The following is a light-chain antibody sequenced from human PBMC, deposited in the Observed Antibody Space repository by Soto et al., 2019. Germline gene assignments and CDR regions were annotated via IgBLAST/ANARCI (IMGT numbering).Light chain of an antibody. V-gene: IGKV3-20*01. J-gene: IGKJ1*01. CDR1: QSVSRY. CDR3: QHYYTSYTT. CDR2: DAS. Sequence: EIVLTQSPGNLSVYPGERATLSCRASQSVSRYLAWYQQKPGQAPRLLIYDASYRATGIPDRFSGSGSGTDFTLTISRLEPEDFAVYYCQHYYTSYTTFGQGTKVDIK.